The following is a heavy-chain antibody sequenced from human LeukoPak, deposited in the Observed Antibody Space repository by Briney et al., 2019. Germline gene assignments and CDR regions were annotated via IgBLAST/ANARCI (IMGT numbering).Heavy chain of an antibody. Sequence: PSETLSLTCAVYGGSFSGYSWSWIRQTPGKGLEWIGEINHSGSTNYNPSLKSRVTISVDTSKNQFSLNLSSMTAADTAVYYCASGWLRSSVDFWGQGTLVTVSS. D-gene: IGHD5-12*01. J-gene: IGHJ4*02. CDR3: ASGWLRSSVDF. CDR1: GGSFSGYS. CDR2: INHSGST. V-gene: IGHV4-34*01.